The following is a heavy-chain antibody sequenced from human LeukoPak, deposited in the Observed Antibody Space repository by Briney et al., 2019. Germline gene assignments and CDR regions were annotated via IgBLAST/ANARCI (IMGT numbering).Heavy chain of an antibody. CDR1: GFTFSSYA. CDR3: ARDPPIGYCSGGSCCSND. D-gene: IGHD2-15*01. J-gene: IGHJ4*02. CDR2: ISKSGNTI. V-gene: IGHV3-48*04. Sequence: GGSLRLSCAASGFTFSSYAMHWVRQAPGKGLEWVSYISKSGNTIYYADSVKGRFTISRDNAKNSLFLQMNSLRAEDTAVYYCARDPPIGYCSGGSCCSNDWGQGTLVTVSS.